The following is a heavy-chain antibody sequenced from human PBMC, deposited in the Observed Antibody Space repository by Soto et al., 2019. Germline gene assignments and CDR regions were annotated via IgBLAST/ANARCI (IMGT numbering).Heavy chain of an antibody. CDR3: AREDSSGYLNAFDI. CDR2: INSDGSST. Sequence: EVQLVESGGGLVQPGGSLRLSCAASGFTFSSYWMHWVRQAPGKGLVWVSRINSDGSSTSYADSVKGRFTISRDNAKNTLYLQMNSLIAEDTAVYYCAREDSSGYLNAFDIWGQGPMVTVSS. CDR1: GFTFSSYW. V-gene: IGHV3-74*01. D-gene: IGHD3-22*01. J-gene: IGHJ3*02.